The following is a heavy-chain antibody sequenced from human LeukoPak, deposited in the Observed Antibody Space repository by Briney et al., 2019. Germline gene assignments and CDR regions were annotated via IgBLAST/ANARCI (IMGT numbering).Heavy chain of an antibody. J-gene: IGHJ4*02. Sequence: ASVKVSCKASGGTFSNYAISWVRQAPGQGLEWIGGIILIFGTPNYAQKFQGRGTITADESTSTAYMELSSLRSEDTAVYYCARGEVPPHYFDYWGQGTLVTVSS. CDR1: GGTFSNYA. CDR3: ARGEVPPHYFDY. CDR2: IILIFGTP. V-gene: IGHV1-69*13.